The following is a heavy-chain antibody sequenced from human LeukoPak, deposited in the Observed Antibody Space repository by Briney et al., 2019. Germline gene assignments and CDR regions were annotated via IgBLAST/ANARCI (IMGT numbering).Heavy chain of an antibody. CDR2: IHYTGGT. D-gene: IGHD3-22*01. CDR3: ARGPYSYDSSGAFDI. V-gene: IGHV4-59*08. J-gene: IGHJ3*02. Sequence: SETLSLTCTVSGGSISSHYWSWIRQSPGKGLEWIGYIHYTGGTNSNPSLKSRVTISIDTSKNQFSLKLSSVTAADTAVYFCARGPYSYDSSGAFDIWGQGTMVTVSS. CDR1: GGSISSHY.